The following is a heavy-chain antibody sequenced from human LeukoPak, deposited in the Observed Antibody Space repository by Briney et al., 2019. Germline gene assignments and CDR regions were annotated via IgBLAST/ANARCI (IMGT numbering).Heavy chain of an antibody. Sequence: GGSLRLSFAASGFTFSSYAMHWVRQAPGKGLEWVAVISYDGSNKYYADSVKGRFTISRDNSKNTLYLQMNSLRAEDTAVYYCARVSVAVRDAFDIWGQGTMVTVSS. V-gene: IGHV3-30-3*01. CDR3: ARVSVAVRDAFDI. J-gene: IGHJ3*02. CDR1: GFTFSSYA. CDR2: ISYDGSNK. D-gene: IGHD6-19*01.